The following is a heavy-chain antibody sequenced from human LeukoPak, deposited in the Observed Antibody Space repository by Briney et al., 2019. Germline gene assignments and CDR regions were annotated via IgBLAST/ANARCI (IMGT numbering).Heavy chain of an antibody. Sequence: ASVKVSCKASGYTFTDYYMYWVRQAPGQGLEWMGWINPYSGGTNYAQRFQGRVTMTRDTSISTAYMELSGLRSDDTAIYYCARGIVAAGTPSWGQGTLVTVSS. D-gene: IGHD6-13*01. J-gene: IGHJ5*02. V-gene: IGHV1-2*02. CDR3: ARGIVAAGTPS. CDR1: GYTFTDYY. CDR2: INPYSGGT.